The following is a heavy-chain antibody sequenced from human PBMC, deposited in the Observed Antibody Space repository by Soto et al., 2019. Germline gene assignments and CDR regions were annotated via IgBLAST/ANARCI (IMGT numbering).Heavy chain of an antibody. CDR2: IKSKGGGETK. CDR1: GLKFSDAW. J-gene: IGHJ4*02. Sequence: EVQLVESGGGLVKPGASLRLYCAVSGLKFSDAWMNWVRQAPGKGLEWVGRIKSKGGGETKDYAAPGKGRFAISRDYSRDTLYLQMNSLKIEDTAVYYCAWDNSGRFRTDHWGQGTLVTVS. D-gene: IGHD4-4*01. CDR3: AWDNSGRFRTDH. V-gene: IGHV3-15*07.